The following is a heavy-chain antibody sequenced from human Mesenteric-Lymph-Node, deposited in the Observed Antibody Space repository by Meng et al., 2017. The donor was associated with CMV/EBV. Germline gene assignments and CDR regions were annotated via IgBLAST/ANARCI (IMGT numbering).Heavy chain of an antibody. Sequence: GESLKISCAVSGFTVSSHFMSWVRQAPGKGLEWVSVIYSGGSTYYADSVKGRFTISRDKSKNTLYLQMNSLRAEDRAVYYCVVASDGTFPFDYWGQGTLVTVSS. CDR2: IYSGGST. D-gene: IGHD6-13*01. CDR1: GFTVSSHF. J-gene: IGHJ4*02. CDR3: VVASDGTFPFDY. V-gene: IGHV3-66*02.